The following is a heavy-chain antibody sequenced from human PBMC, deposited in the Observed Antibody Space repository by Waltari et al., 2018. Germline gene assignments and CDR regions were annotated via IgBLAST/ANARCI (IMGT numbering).Heavy chain of an antibody. CDR1: GFSLSTSGLC. V-gene: IGHV2-70*01. CDR2: SDWDDDK. D-gene: IGHD4-17*01. Sequence: QVTLRASAPALFKPPQTLSLTCTFSGFSLSTSGLCVSWIPHPPGKALEWLALSDWDDDKYYSTSLKTRLTISKDTSKNQVVLTMTNMDPVDTATYYCARTSPYRYYFDYWGQGTLVTVSS. CDR3: ARTSPYRYYFDY. J-gene: IGHJ4*02.